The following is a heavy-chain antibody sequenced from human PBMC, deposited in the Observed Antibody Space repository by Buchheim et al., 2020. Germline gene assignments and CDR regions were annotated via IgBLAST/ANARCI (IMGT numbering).Heavy chain of an antibody. CDR1: GGSFSGYY. CDR2: INHSGST. CDR3: ARVVGYSSSWYYYYYMDV. D-gene: IGHD6-13*01. J-gene: IGHJ6*03. V-gene: IGHV4-34*01. Sequence: QVQLQQWGAGLLKPSETLSLTCAVYGGSFSGYYWSWIRQPPGKGLEWIGEINHSGSTNYNPSLKSRVTISVDTSKNQFSLKLSSVTAADTAVYYCARVVGYSSSWYYYYYMDVWGKGTT.